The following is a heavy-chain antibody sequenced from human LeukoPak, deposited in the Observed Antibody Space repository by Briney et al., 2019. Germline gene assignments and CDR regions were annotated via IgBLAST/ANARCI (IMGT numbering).Heavy chain of an antibody. Sequence: GESLKISCKASGYSFTSYWIGWVRQMPGKGLEWMGTIYPGDSATRYSPSFQGQVSISAGKSISTAYLQWSSLKASDTAMYYCASHETESIAAAGMVDYWGQGTLVTVSS. V-gene: IGHV5-51*01. CDR1: GYSFTSYW. CDR2: IYPGDSAT. D-gene: IGHD6-13*01. CDR3: ASHETESIAAAGMVDY. J-gene: IGHJ4*02.